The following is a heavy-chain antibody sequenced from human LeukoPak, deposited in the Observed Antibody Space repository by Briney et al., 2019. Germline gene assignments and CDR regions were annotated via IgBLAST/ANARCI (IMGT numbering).Heavy chain of an antibody. D-gene: IGHD3-22*01. CDR3: ARGGYPTDDAFDI. V-gene: IGHV1-69*05. J-gene: IGHJ3*02. CDR2: IIPIFGTA. Sequence: SVKVSCKASGGTFSSYAISWVRQAPGQGREGMGRIIPIFGTAKYAQKFQVRVTITTDESTSTAYMELSSLRSEDTAVYYCARGGYPTDDAFDIWGQGTMVTVSS. CDR1: GGTFSSYA.